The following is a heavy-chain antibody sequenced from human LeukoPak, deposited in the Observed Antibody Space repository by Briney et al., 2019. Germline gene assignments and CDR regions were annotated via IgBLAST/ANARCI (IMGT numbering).Heavy chain of an antibody. D-gene: IGHD5-12*01. CDR2: IYYSGST. CDR3: ARDPRGYSGYDYYFDY. J-gene: IGHJ4*02. V-gene: IGHV4-38-2*02. Sequence: PSETLSLTCTVSGYSISSGYYWGWIRQPPGKGLEWIGYIYYSGSTNYNPSLKSRVTISVDTSKNQFSLKLSSVTAADTAVYYCARDPRGYSGYDYYFDYWGQGTLVTVSS. CDR1: GYSISSGYY.